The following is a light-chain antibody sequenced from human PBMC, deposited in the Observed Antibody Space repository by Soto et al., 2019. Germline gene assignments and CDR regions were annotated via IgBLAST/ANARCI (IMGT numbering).Light chain of an antibody. CDR2: AAS. CDR1: ESVRRY. CDR3: QQSYSAPPRT. V-gene: IGKV1-39*01. J-gene: IGKJ2*01. Sequence: DIQLTHSPPSLFSSVGDKVTITCRASESVRRYLNWYQQKAGKAPKLLIFAASNLQGGVPSRFSGSRHGTDFTLTISSLQPEDFATYYCQQSYSAPPRTFGQGTRLEIK.